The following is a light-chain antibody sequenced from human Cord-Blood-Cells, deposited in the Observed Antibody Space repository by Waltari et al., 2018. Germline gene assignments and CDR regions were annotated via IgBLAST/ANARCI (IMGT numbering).Light chain of an antibody. V-gene: IGKV3-15*01. CDR1: QSVSSN. CDR2: GAF. Sequence: EIVMTQSPDTLSVSPGERATRSCRASQSVSSNLAWYQQKPGHAPRLLIDGAFTRATRTPARFSGSGSGTEFTLTISSLQSEDFAVYYCRQYNNWPWTFGQGTKVEIK. CDR3: RQYNNWPWT. J-gene: IGKJ1*01.